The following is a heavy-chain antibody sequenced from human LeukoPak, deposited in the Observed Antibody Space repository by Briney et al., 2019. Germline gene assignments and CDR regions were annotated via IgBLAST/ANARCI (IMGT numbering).Heavy chain of an antibody. CDR3: ARTEVMDSSGYYYGSFDY. CDR1: GGSISSGDYY. J-gene: IGHJ4*02. Sequence: SQTLSLTCTVPGGSISSGDYYWSWIRQPPGKGLEWIGYIYYSGSTYYNPSLKSRVTISVDTSKNQFSLKLSSVTAADTAVYYCARTEVMDSSGYYYGSFDYWGQGTLVTVSS. CDR2: IYYSGST. D-gene: IGHD3-22*01. V-gene: IGHV4-30-4*08.